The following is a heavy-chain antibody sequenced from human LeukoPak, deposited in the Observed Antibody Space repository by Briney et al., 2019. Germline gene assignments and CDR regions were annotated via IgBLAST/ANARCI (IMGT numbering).Heavy chain of an antibody. D-gene: IGHD3-22*01. CDR3: ARVILNYDSSGYYYGNFDY. V-gene: IGHV3-30-3*01. CDR2: ISYDGSNK. CDR1: GFTFSSYA. J-gene: IGHJ4*02. Sequence: GGSLRLSCAASGFTFSSYAMHWVRQAPGKGLEWVAVISYDGSNKYYADSVKGRFTISRDNSKNTLYLQMNSLRAEDTAVYYCARVILNYDSSGYYYGNFDYWGQGTLVTVSS.